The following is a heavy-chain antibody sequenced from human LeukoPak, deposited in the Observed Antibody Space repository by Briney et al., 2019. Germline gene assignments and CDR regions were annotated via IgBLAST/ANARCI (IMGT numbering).Heavy chain of an antibody. V-gene: IGHV4-38-2*02. Sequence: SETLSLTCTVSGYSISSGYYWGWIRQPPGKGLEWIGSIYHSGSTYYNPSLKSRVTMSVDTSKNQFSLKLSSVTAADTAVYYCARDPLGAAIDYWGQGTLVTVSS. CDR3: ARDPLGAAIDY. CDR2: IYHSGST. D-gene: IGHD1-26*01. CDR1: GYSISSGYY. J-gene: IGHJ4*02.